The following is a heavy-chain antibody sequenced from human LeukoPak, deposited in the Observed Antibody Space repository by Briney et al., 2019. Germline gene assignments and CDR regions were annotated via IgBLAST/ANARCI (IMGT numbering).Heavy chain of an antibody. CDR1: GFTFGDYA. CDR3: QRTAYDILTGYYNSGYFDY. V-gene: IGHV3-74*01. J-gene: IGHJ4*02. D-gene: IGHD3-9*01. CDR2: INSDGSST. Sequence: PGGSLRLSCTASGFTFGDYAMSWVRQAPGKGLVWVSRINSDGSSTSYADSVKGRFTISRDNAKNTLYLQMNSLRAEDTAVYFCQRTAYDILTGYYNSGYFDYWGQGTLVTVSS.